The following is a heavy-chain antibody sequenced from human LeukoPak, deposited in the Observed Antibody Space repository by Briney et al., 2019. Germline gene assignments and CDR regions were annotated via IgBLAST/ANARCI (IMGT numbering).Heavy chain of an antibody. CDR3: VRVGVWAAGRFWLDY. CDR2: IKQDGSEK. J-gene: IGHJ4*02. V-gene: IGHV3-7*01. CDR1: GFTFSSYV. D-gene: IGHD6-13*01. Sequence: HPGRSLRLSCAASGFTFSSYVMHWVRQAPGKGLEWVANIKQDGSEKNYLDSVEGRFTISRDNAKNSLYLQMNSLRAEDAAVFYCVRVGVWAAGRFWLDYWGQGTLVTVSS.